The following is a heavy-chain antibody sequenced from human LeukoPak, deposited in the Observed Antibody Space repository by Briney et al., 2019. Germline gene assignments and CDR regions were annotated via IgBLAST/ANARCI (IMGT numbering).Heavy chain of an antibody. J-gene: IGHJ6*02. V-gene: IGHV3-30*18. CDR1: GFTFSSYV. CDR3: AKDRNDVAYYYYGMDV. CDR2: ISYDGSNK. Sequence: GGSLRLSCAASGFTFSSYVMHWVRQAPGKGLEWVAVISYDGSNKYYADSVKGRFTISRDNSKNTLYLQMNSLRAEDTAVYYCAKDRNDVAYYYYGMDVWGQGTTVTVSS. D-gene: IGHD1-1*01.